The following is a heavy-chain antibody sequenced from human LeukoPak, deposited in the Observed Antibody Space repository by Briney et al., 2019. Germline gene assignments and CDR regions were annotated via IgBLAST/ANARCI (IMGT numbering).Heavy chain of an antibody. CDR2: IYPGDSDT. V-gene: IGHV5-51*01. CDR3: ARPLVGTGYSSSWYFDS. Sequence: GASLKISCKGSGYSFTSYWIVWVRQMPGKGLERMGIIYPGDSDTRYSPSFQGQVTISADTSITTAYLQWSSLKASDTAMYYCARPLVGTGYSSSWYFDSWGQGTLVTVSS. D-gene: IGHD6-13*01. J-gene: IGHJ4*02. CDR1: GYSFTSYW.